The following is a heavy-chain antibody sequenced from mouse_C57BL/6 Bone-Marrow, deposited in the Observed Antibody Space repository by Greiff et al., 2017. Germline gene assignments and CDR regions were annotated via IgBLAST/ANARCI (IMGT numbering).Heavy chain of an antibody. CDR1: GFTFSDYG. D-gene: IGHD2-10*01. V-gene: IGHV5-17*01. CDR3: ARKTLLPFDY. CDR2: ISSGSSTI. J-gene: IGHJ2*01. Sequence: EVKVVESGGGLVKPGGSLKLSCAASGFTFSDYGMHWVRQAPEKGLEWVAYISSGSSTIYYADTVKGRFTISRDNAKNTLFLQMTSLRSEDTAMYYCARKTLLPFDYWGQGTTLTVSS.